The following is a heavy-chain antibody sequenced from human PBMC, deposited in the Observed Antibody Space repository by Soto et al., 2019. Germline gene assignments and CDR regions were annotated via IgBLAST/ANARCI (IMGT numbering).Heavy chain of an antibody. CDR1: GGSISSYY. J-gene: IGHJ6*02. CDR2: IYYSGST. V-gene: IGHV4-59*01. Sequence: SETLSLTCTVSGGSISSYYGGWFRQPPGKGLEWIGYIYYSGSTTYHPSLKSRVTISVDTSKNHFSLRLSSVTAADTAVYYCARYCGGDCYTYYYYGMDVWGQGTTVTVSS. CDR3: ARYCGGDCYTYYYYGMDV. D-gene: IGHD2-21*02.